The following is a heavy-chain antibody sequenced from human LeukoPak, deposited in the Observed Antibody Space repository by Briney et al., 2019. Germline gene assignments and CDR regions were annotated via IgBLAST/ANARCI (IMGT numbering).Heavy chain of an antibody. V-gene: IGHV3-30-3*01. Sequence: GSLRLSCAASGLIFSSHAMHWVRQAPGKGLEWVAVISYDGSSKYYADSVKGRFTISRDNSKNTLYLQMNSLRVEDTAVYYCARELSGWYFDYWGQGTLVTVSS. CDR1: GLIFSSHA. D-gene: IGHD6-19*01. CDR3: ARELSGWYFDY. J-gene: IGHJ4*02. CDR2: ISYDGSSK.